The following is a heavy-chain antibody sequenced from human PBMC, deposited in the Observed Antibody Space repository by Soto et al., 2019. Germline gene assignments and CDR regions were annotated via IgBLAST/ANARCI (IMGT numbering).Heavy chain of an antibody. Sequence: EVQLVESGGGLVQPGGSLRLSCAASGFTFSDDSMNWVRQAPGRGLEWVSYISRAGDTIYYVNSVKGRFTISRDNGRNSLYLQMNSLRDEDTAIYFCARGASHGVDVWGQGTTVTVS. V-gene: IGHV3-48*02. J-gene: IGHJ6*02. CDR3: ARGASHGVDV. CDR1: GFTFSDDS. D-gene: IGHD6-6*01. CDR2: ISRAGDTI.